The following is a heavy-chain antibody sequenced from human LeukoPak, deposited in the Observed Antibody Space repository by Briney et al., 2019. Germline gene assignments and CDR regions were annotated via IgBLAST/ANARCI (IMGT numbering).Heavy chain of an antibody. D-gene: IGHD1-26*01. CDR1: GGSISSSNYY. J-gene: IGHJ4*02. V-gene: IGHV4-39*07. CDR2: MYYSGSI. Sequence: SETLSLTCTVSGGSISSSNYYWGWLRQPPSKGLEGIGSMYYSGSIFYNPSLKSRVTISINTSKNQFSLKVSSVTAADTAVYYCARTRVPGSYSPKGPFDYWGQGTLVTVSS. CDR3: ARTRVPGSYSPKGPFDY.